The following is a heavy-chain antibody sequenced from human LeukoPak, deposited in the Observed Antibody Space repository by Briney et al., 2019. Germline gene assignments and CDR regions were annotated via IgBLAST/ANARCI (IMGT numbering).Heavy chain of an antibody. CDR3: ARAPALSGGLDY. D-gene: IGHD2-15*01. CDR2: ISSGGTTI. V-gene: IGHV3-48*03. J-gene: IGHJ4*02. CDR1: GFTLSGYE. Sequence: GGSLRLSCAASGFTLSGYEMNWVRQAPGKGLEWVSYISSGGTTIHYADSVKGRFTISRDNAKNSLFLQMNNLRAEDTALYYCARAPALSGGLDYWGQGTLVTVSS.